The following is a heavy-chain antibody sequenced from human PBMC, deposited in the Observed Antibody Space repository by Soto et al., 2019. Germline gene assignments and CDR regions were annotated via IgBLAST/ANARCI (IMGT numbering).Heavy chain of an antibody. D-gene: IGHD4-17*01. CDR2: ISTYNGNT. Sequence: GASVKVSCKASGYTFTNYGFTWVRQAPGQGLEWLGWISTYNGNTKYAQKVQGRLTMTTDTSTSTANMGLTSLRSDDTALYYCASTTVTASYYYMDVWCKGSTVTVSS. V-gene: IGHV1-18*01. J-gene: IGHJ6*03. CDR3: ASTTVTASYYYMDV. CDR1: GYTFTNYG.